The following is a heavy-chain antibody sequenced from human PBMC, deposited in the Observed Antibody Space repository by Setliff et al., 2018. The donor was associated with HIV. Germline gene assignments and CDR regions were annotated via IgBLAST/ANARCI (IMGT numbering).Heavy chain of an antibody. CDR2: IKSEFDGGTT. Sequence: GGSLRLSCAASGFTFSNAWMTWVRQGPGKGLEWVGRIKSEFDGGTTDYAAAVRGRFTFSRDDSKDTLYLQMNSLKIEDTGTYYCVTDEKVAFDVWGQGTKVTV. CDR1: GFTFSNAW. CDR3: VTDEKVAFDV. J-gene: IGHJ3*01. V-gene: IGHV3-15*01.